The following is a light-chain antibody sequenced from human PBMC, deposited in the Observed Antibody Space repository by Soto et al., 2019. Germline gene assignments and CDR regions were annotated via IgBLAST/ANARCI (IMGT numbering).Light chain of an antibody. CDR3: SSYAGSKNWV. CDR2: EVS. CDR1: SSDVGGSDF. Sequence: QSALTQPPSASGSPGQSVTISCIGTSSDVGGSDFVSWYQQHPGKAPKLMISEVSKRPSGVPDRFSGSKSGNTASLTVSGLQAEDEADYYCSSYAGSKNWVFGGGTKLTVL. J-gene: IGLJ3*02. V-gene: IGLV2-8*01.